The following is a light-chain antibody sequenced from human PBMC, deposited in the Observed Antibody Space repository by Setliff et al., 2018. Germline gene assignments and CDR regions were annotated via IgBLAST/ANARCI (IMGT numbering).Light chain of an antibody. Sequence: SALAQPPSASGSPGQSVAISCTGTSRDGGAFNHVSWYQQHPGKAPKLIIYEVNKRPSGVPDRFSGSKSGNTASLTVSGLQAEDEADYYCSSYAGSYTYGFGSGTKVTV. CDR3: SSYAGSYTYG. CDR1: SRDGGAFNH. V-gene: IGLV2-8*01. CDR2: EVN. J-gene: IGLJ1*01.